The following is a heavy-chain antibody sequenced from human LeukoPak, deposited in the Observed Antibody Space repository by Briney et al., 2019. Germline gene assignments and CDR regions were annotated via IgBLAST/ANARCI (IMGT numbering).Heavy chain of an antibody. D-gene: IGHD3-10*01. Sequence: SETLSLTCIVSHGSISSSSFYWGWIRQPPGKGLEWIGSMYYTGSYTGTTYYNPSLESRVTISVDTSKNQFSLKLGSVTAADTAVYYCARHPRGWWAYYYGSGRHNTLSFDYWGQGTLVTVSS. V-gene: IGHV4-39*01. CDR1: HGSISSSSFY. CDR3: ARHPRGWWAYYYGSGRHNTLSFDY. CDR2: MYYTGSYTGTT. J-gene: IGHJ4*02.